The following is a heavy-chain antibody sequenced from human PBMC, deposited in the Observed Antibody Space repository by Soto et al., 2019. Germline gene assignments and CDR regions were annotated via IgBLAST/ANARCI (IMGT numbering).Heavy chain of an antibody. CDR1: GFPFGNFL. CDR2: IRSQPYGGTA. Sequence: GGSLRLSCTASGFPFGNFLMSWFRQAPGKGMEWVGFIRSQPYGGTAEYAASVRGRFTISRDDPKGIAYLQMNSLQTEDSGVYYCIGSFPFWGQGTLITVSS. D-gene: IGHD3-10*01. V-gene: IGHV3-49*03. J-gene: IGHJ4*02. CDR3: IGSFPF.